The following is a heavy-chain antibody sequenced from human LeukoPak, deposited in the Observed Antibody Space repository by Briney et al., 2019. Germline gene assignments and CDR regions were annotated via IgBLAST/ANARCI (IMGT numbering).Heavy chain of an antibody. J-gene: IGHJ4*02. CDR2: ISYDGSNK. CDR3: RGYNYGTIDY. V-gene: IGHV3-30-3*01. D-gene: IGHD4-17*01. Sequence: GRSLRLSCAASGFTFSSYAMQWVRQALGKGLEWVAVISYDGSNKYYADSVKGRFTISRDNSKNTLYLQMNSLRAEDTAVYYCRGYNYGTIDYWGQGTLVTVSS. CDR1: GFTFSSYA.